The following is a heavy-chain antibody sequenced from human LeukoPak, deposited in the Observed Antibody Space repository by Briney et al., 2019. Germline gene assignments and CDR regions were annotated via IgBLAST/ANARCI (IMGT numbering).Heavy chain of an antibody. CDR1: GFTFSTYG. V-gene: IGHV3-30*02. CDR3: AKDPGYVVVGFYYYYMDV. CDR2: IHYDGTNK. D-gene: IGHD2-15*01. Sequence: GGSLRLSCAASGFTFSTYGMHWVRQAPGKGLEWVTSIHYDGTNKYYAEAVKGRFTISRDNSKNTLYLQMNSLRAEDTAVYYCAKDPGYVVVGFYYYYMDVWGKGTTVTVSS. J-gene: IGHJ6*03.